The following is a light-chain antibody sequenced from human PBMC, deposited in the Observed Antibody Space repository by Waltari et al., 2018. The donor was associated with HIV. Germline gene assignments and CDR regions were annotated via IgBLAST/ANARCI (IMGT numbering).Light chain of an antibody. Sequence: DIQMTQFPSSLSASVGDRVTITCRASQEIGVYFGWYQQKGGKPPKLLIYATSNLQSGVPSRFRGDGTGTDFTLSISSLQPEDVGTYYCQRYNDVPVIFGQGTRLEIK. J-gene: IGKJ5*01. V-gene: IGKV1-27*01. CDR2: ATS. CDR1: QEIGVY. CDR3: QRYNDVPVI.